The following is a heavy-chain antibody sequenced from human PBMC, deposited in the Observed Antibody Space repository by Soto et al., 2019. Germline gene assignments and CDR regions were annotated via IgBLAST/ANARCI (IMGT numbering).Heavy chain of an antibody. CDR2: IKQDGSEK. D-gene: IGHD6-13*01. Sequence: GGSLRLSCAASGFTFSSYWMNWVRQAPGKGLEWVANIKQDGSEKYYVDSVKGRFTISRDNTKNSLYLQMNSLRAEDTAVYYCAREQLQVVIPDYWGQGTLVTVSS. CDR1: GFTFSSYW. J-gene: IGHJ4*02. V-gene: IGHV3-7*01. CDR3: AREQLQVVIPDY.